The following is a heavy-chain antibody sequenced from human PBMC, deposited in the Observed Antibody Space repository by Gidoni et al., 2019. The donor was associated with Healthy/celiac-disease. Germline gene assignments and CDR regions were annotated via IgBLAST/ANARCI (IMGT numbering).Heavy chain of an antibody. CDR3: ATTPPYSGSYYGPGAFDI. V-gene: IGHV4-34*01. CDR2: INHSGST. D-gene: IGHD1-26*01. CDR1: GGSFSGYY. Sequence: QVQLQQWGAGLLKPSETLSLTCAVYGGSFSGYYWSWIRQPPGKGLEWIGEINHSGSTNYNPSLKSRVTISVDTSKNQFSLKLSSVTAADTAVYYCATTPPYSGSYYGPGAFDIWGQGTMVTVSS. J-gene: IGHJ3*02.